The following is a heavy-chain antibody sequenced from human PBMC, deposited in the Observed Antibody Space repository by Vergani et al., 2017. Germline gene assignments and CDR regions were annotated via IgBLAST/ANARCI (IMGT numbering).Heavy chain of an antibody. J-gene: IGHJ4*02. CDR2: ISASGGST. CDR1: GFTFTSYG. CDR3: AKDRPRDWETPLFLFDY. D-gene: IGHD1-26*01. Sequence: EVHLVESGGGLVQPGRSLRLSCSGSGFTFTSYGISWVRQAPGKGLEWVSGISASGGSTYYTDSVKGRFIISRDISKNTPSLQMSSLRADDTAVYYCAKDRPRDWETPLFLFDYWGQGTLVAVSS. V-gene: IGHV3-23*04.